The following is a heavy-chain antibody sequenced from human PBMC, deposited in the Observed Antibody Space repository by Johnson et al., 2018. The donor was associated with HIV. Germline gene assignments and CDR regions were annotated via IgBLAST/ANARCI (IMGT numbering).Heavy chain of an antibody. CDR2: IYSRDTT. CDR1: GFTVINNY. J-gene: IGHJ3*02. CDR3: ARGPWAFDI. V-gene: IGHV3-66*02. Sequence: EKLVESGGGLVQPGGSLRLSCAVSGFTVINNYMTWVRQAPGKGLEWVSIIYSRDTTYYADSVKGRFTISRDNSRNTLYLQMNSLRVEDTAVYYCARGPWAFDIWGQGTMVTVSS.